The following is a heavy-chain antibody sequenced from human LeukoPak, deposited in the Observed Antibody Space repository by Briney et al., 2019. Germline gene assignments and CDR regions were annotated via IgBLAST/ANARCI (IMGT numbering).Heavy chain of an antibody. D-gene: IGHD4-17*01. CDR2: ISYDGSNK. Sequence: GGSLRLSCAASGFTFSSYAMHWVRQAPGKGLEWVAVISYDGSNKYYADSVKGRFTISRDNSKNTLYLQMNSLRAKDTAVYYCARDNAVDYGDYAFDYWGQGTLVTVSS. CDR3: ARDNAVDYGDYAFDY. J-gene: IGHJ4*02. CDR1: GFTFSSYA. V-gene: IGHV3-30-3*01.